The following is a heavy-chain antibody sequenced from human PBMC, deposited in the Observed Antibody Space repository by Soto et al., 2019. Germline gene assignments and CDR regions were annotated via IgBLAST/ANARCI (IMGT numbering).Heavy chain of an antibody. CDR2: ISYSGT. Sequence: QLQLQESGPGLVKPSDTLSLTCTVSGGSISISDYYWVWIRQPPGKGLEWIGSISYSGTYYKPSLKSRVTISVDTPKNQFSLRLSSVTASDTAVYYCARRAGSIVVPAYSWGQGTLVTVSS. CDR1: GGSISISDYY. D-gene: IGHD6-19*01. V-gene: IGHV4-39*01. CDR3: ARRAGSIVVPAYS. J-gene: IGHJ4*02.